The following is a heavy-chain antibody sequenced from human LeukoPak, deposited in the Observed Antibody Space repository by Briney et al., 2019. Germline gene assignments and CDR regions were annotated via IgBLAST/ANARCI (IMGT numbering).Heavy chain of an antibody. CDR3: ARRYSSSSFDP. J-gene: IGHJ5*02. CDR1: GYTFTGYY. V-gene: IGHV1-2*02. D-gene: IGHD6-13*01. CDR2: INPNSGGT. Sequence: ASVKVSCKASGYTFTGYYMHWVRQASGQGLEWMGWINPNSGGTNYTQKFQGRVTMTRDTSINTAYMELSRLRSDDTAVYYCARRYSSSSFDPWGQGTLVTVSS.